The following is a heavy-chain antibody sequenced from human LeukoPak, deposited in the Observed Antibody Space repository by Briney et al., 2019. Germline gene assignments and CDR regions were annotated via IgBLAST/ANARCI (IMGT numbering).Heavy chain of an antibody. CDR1: GFTFSSYS. J-gene: IGHJ4*02. Sequence: GGSLRLSCAASGFTFSSYSMNWVRQAPGKGLEWVSSISSSSSYIYYADSVKGRFTISRDNAKNSLYLQMNSLRAEDTAVYYCASHCSSTSCYEGTDYWGQGTLVTVSS. CDR2: ISSSSSYI. V-gene: IGHV3-21*01. D-gene: IGHD2-2*01. CDR3: ASHCSSTSCYEGTDY.